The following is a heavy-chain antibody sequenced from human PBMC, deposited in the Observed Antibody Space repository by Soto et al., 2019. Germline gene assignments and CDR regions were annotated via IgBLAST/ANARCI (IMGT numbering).Heavy chain of an antibody. CDR1: GFVFSSYW. J-gene: IGHJ2*01. CDR2: ITNDGCST. CDR3: ARGMQGSRYFDL. Sequence: EVQLVESGGGLVQPGGSLRLPCAGSGFVFSSYWTHWARQVPGKGLVWVSRITNDGCSTTYAVSVSGRLTISRDNAKNTLYLQMNSLGAEDTAVYYCARGMQGSRYFDLWGRGTVVTVSS. D-gene: IGHD2-8*01. V-gene: IGHV3-74*01.